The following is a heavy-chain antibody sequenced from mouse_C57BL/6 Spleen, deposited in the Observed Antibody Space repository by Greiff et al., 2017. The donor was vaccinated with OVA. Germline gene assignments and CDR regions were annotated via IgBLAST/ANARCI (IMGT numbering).Heavy chain of an antibody. J-gene: IGHJ2*01. CDR1: GYTFTSYW. CDR2: IDPSDSET. D-gene: IGHD1-1*01. Sequence: VKLQQPGAELVRPGSSVKLSCKASGYTFTSYWMHWVKQRPIQGLEWIGNIDPSDSETHYNQKFKDKATLTVDKSSSTAYMQLSSLTSEDSAVYYCARGGGFITTVVGFDYWGQGTTLTVSS. CDR3: ARGGGFITTVVGFDY. V-gene: IGHV1-52*01.